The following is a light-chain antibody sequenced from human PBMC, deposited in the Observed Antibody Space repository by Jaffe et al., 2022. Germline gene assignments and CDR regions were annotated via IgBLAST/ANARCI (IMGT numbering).Light chain of an antibody. CDR3: QQYYSTPWT. CDR1: QGVLYTSNNKNY. CDR2: WAS. J-gene: IGKJ1*01. Sequence: DIVMTQSPDSLAVSLGERATINCKSSQGVLYTSNNKNYLAWYQQKPGQPPKLLISWASTRESGVPDRFSGSGSGPDFTLTISSLQAEDVAVYYCQQYYSTPWTFGQGTKVEIK. V-gene: IGKV4-1*01.